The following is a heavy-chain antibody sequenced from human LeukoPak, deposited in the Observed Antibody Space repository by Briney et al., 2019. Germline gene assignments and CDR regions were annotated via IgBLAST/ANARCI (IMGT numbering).Heavy chain of an antibody. CDR1: GFTFSNYA. CDR2: TSASGGTT. CDR3: AKASQRTPMAAFDY. V-gene: IGHV3-23*01. Sequence: GGSLRLSCTASGFTFSNYAMSWVRQAPGKGLEWVSATSASGGTTYYADSVKGRFTASRDNSGNTLYLQMNGLRVEDTAVYYCAKASQRTPMAAFDYWGRGTLVTVSS. D-gene: IGHD5-18*01. J-gene: IGHJ4*02.